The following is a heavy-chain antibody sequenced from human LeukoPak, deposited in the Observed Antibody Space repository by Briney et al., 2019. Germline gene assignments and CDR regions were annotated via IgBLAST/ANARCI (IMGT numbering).Heavy chain of an antibody. V-gene: IGHV1-2*02. CDR3: ARDLVIEMATINRFDP. CDR1: GYTFTGYY. CDR2: INPNSGGT. D-gene: IGHD5-24*01. Sequence: ASVKVSCKASGYTFTGYYTHWVRQAPGQGLEWMGWINPNSGGTNYAQKFQGRVTMTRDTSISTAYMELSRLRSDDTAVYYCARDLVIEMATINRFDPWGQGTLVTVSS. J-gene: IGHJ5*02.